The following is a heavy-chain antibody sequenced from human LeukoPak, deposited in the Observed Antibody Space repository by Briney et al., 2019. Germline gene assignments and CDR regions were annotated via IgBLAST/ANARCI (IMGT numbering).Heavy chain of an antibody. D-gene: IGHD3-22*01. V-gene: IGHV1-69*04. J-gene: IGHJ4*02. CDR3: ATTNDGGGYQWGDFFDF. Sequence: SVKVSCKASRGTSNSHAISWVRHAPGQGLEWMGRIIPNLGTTKRAQNFQDRVTLTADKSTNTAYMELTSLTSDDTAVYYCATTNDGGGYQWGDFFDFWGQGTLVTVSS. CDR2: IIPNLGTT. CDR1: RGTSNSHA.